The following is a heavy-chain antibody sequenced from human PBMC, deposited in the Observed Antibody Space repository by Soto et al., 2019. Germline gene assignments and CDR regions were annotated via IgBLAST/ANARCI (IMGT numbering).Heavy chain of an antibody. Sequence: GGSLRLSCAASGFTFSSYAMSWVRQAPGKGLEWVSAISGSGGSTYYADSVKGRFTISRDNSKNTLYLQMNSLRAEDTAVYYCAKVESQVVVTARFDYWGQGTLVTVSS. D-gene: IGHD2-21*02. CDR3: AKVESQVVVTARFDY. CDR1: GFTFSSYA. CDR2: ISGSGGST. V-gene: IGHV3-23*01. J-gene: IGHJ4*02.